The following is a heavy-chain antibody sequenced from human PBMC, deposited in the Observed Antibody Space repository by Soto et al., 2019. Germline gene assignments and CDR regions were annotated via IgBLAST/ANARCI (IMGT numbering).Heavy chain of an antibody. CDR1: GFTFTTRA. CDR2: ISGSGGTT. J-gene: IGHJ4*02. Sequence: PGGSLRLSCAASGFTFTTRAMSWVRQAPGKGLQWVSGISGSGGTTYYADSVKGRLTISRDDSKNMLYLQMNSLRDDDTAVYYCATGTQNFDYWGRGTRLTFSS. CDR3: ATGTQNFDY. V-gene: IGHV3-23*01. D-gene: IGHD3-10*01.